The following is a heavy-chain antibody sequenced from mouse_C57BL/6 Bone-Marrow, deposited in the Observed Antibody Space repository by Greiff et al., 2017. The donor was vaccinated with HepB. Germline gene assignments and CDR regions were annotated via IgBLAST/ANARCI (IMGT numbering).Heavy chain of an antibody. D-gene: IGHD3-2*02. CDR1: GYTFTDYY. V-gene: IGHV1-77*01. CDR3: ARDVRLAYDAMDY. CDR2: IGPGSGST. Sequence: QVQLQQSGAELVKPGASVKISCKASGYTFTDYYINWVKQRPGQGLEWIGKIGPGSGSTYYNEKFKGKATLTADKSSSTAYMQLSSLTSEDFAGYFCARDVRLAYDAMDYWGQGTSVTVSA. J-gene: IGHJ4*01.